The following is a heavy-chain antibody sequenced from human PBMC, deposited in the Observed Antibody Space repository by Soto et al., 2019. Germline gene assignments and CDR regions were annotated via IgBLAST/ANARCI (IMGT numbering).Heavy chain of an antibody. D-gene: IGHD1-26*01. V-gene: IGHV1-8*01. J-gene: IGHJ6*02. Sequence: ASEKVSCKASGYTFTSYDINWVRQATGQGLEWMGWMNPNSGNTGYAQKFQGRVTMTRNTSISTAYMELSSLRSEDTAVYYCARDSGSYYHYYYYGMDVWGQGTTVTVSS. CDR3: ARDSGSYYHYYYYGMDV. CDR2: MNPNSGNT. CDR1: GYTFTSYD.